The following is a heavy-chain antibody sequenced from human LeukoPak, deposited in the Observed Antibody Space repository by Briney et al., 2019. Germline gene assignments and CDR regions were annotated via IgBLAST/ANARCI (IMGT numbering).Heavy chain of an antibody. J-gene: IGHJ4*02. CDR1: GYTFTGYY. V-gene: IGHV1-2*02. CDR2: INPNSGGT. CDR3: ARVLSYDILTGYYAPSDY. Sequence: ASVKVSCKASGYTFTGYYMHWVRQAPGQGLEWMGWINPNSGGTNYAQKFQGRVTMTRDTSISTAYMELSRLRSDDTAVYYCARVLSYDILTGYYAPSDYWGQGTLVTVSS. D-gene: IGHD3-9*01.